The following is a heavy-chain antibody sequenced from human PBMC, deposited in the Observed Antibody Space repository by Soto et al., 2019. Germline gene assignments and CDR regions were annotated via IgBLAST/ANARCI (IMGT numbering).Heavy chain of an antibody. CDR3: ARWNGYGDY. Sequence: EVQLLESGGGLVQPGGSLRLSCAASGFTVSTYGVTWVRQAPGKGLEWVSGFTGVIGTTHYADSVKGRFTITRDNSNNTVSLQMNSLRVEDTAVYYCARWNGYGDYWGRGTLVTVSS. V-gene: IGHV3-23*01. J-gene: IGHJ4*02. CDR1: GFTVSTYG. CDR2: FTGVIGTT. D-gene: IGHD1-1*01.